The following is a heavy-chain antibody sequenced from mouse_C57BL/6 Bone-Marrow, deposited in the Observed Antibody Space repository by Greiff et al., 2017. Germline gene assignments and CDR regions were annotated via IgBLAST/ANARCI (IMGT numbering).Heavy chain of an antibody. D-gene: IGHD2-3*01. J-gene: IGHJ4*01. CDR2: ISNGGGST. V-gene: IGHV5-12*01. Sequence: EVMLVESGGGLVQPGGSLKLSCAASGFTFSDYYMYWVRQTPEKRLEWVAYISNGGGSTYYPDTVKGRFTISRDNAKNTLYLQMSRLKSEDTAMYYCARHPMDGYYVSYYAMDYWGQGTSVTVSS. CDR1: GFTFSDYY. CDR3: ARHPMDGYYVSYYAMDY.